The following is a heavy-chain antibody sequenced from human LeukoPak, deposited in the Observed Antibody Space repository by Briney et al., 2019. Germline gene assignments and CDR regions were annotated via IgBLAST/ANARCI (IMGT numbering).Heavy chain of an antibody. D-gene: IGHD3-10*01. CDR2: ISYDGSNK. Sequence: GGSLRLSCAASGFTFSSYAMHWVRQAPGKGLEWVAVISYDGSNKYYADSVKGRFTISRDNSKNTLYLQMNSLRAEDTAVYYCARDGADYWGQGTLVTVSP. CDR3: ARDGADY. V-gene: IGHV3-30-3*01. J-gene: IGHJ4*02. CDR1: GFTFSSYA.